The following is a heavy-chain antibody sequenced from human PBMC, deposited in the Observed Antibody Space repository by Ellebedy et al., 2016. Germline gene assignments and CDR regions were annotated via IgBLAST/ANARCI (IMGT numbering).Heavy chain of an antibody. CDR2: ISAYNGNT. CDR3: ARDGIIAYGAAVTN. CDR1: GYTFTSYY. V-gene: IGHV1-18*04. J-gene: IGHJ4*02. Sequence: ASVKVSCKASGYTFTSYYMHWVRQAPGQGLEWMGWISAYNGNTNYAQKLQGRVTMTTDTSTSTAYMELRSLRSDDTAVYYCARDGIIAYGAAVTNWGQGTLVTVSS. D-gene: IGHD6-13*01.